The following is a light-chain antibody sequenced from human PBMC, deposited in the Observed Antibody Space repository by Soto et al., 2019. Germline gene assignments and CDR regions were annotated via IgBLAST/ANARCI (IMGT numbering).Light chain of an antibody. Sequence: DIQMTQSPSSLSASVGDRVTITCRASQSISSYLNWYQQKPGKAPKLLIYAASSLQSGVPSRFRGSGSGTDVTLTISSLQPEDFATYYCQQSYSTPLTFGGGTKVEIK. V-gene: IGKV1-39*01. CDR2: AAS. CDR3: QQSYSTPLT. J-gene: IGKJ4*01. CDR1: QSISSY.